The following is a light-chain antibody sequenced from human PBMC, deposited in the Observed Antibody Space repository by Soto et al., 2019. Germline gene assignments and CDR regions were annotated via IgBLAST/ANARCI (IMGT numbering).Light chain of an antibody. CDR1: QGISNY. CDR3: QKDNCAPEM. V-gene: IGKV1-27*01. Sequence: DIQMTQSPSSLSASVGDRVTITCRASQGISNYLAWYQQKPGKVPNLLLYAASTLQSGVPSQFSGSGSGSDCSLPISSQQPEEVATYYLQKDNCAPEMFGQGTKVEI. J-gene: IGKJ1*01. CDR2: AAS.